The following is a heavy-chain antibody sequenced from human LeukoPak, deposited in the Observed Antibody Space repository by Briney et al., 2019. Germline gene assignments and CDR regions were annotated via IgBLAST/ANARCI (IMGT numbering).Heavy chain of an antibody. D-gene: IGHD1-1*01. Sequence: SETLSLTCTVSGGSISNFYWNWIRQPAGKGLEWIGRLYPGGSTDYNPSLKSRVTMSEDTSRSQFFLHLTSVTAADTAVYYCARGYNWNYFPLDYWGRGALVTVSS. J-gene: IGHJ4*02. CDR2: LYPGGST. V-gene: IGHV4-4*07. CDR1: GGSISNFY. CDR3: ARGYNWNYFPLDY.